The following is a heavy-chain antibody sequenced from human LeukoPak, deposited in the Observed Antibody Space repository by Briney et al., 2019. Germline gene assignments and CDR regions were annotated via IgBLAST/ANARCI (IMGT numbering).Heavy chain of an antibody. Sequence: GSLRLSCAASGFTFSSYGMHWVRQAPGKGLEWVAFIRYDGSNKYYADSVKGRFTISRDNSKNTLYLQMNSLRAEDTAVYYCAKDAYYYGSGSYFDYWGQGTLVTVSS. CDR1: GFTFSSYG. J-gene: IGHJ4*02. V-gene: IGHV3-30*02. D-gene: IGHD3-10*01. CDR3: AKDAYYYGSGSYFDY. CDR2: IRYDGSNK.